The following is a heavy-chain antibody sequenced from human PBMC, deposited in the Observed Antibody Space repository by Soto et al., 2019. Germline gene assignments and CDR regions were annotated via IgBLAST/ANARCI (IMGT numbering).Heavy chain of an antibody. CDR2: IGRRSDI. V-gene: IGHV3-21*01. J-gene: IGHJ6*02. CDR1: GFSFSTYS. CDR3: AREATDCHLAYGMDV. D-gene: IGHD2-21*02. Sequence: GGSLRLSCEASGFSFSTYSMHWVRQAPGKGLEWVSSIGRRSDIYYADSVKGRFTISRDNAKNSVSLQMNSLRDEDTAVYYCAREATDCHLAYGMDVWGQGTTVPVSS.